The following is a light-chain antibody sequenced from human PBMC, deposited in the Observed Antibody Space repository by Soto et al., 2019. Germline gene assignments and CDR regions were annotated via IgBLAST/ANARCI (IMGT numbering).Light chain of an antibody. V-gene: IGKV3D-20*02. Sequence: EVVLTQSPGTLSLSPGERATLSCRATQSVTNNYLAWYQQKPGQAPRLIIYGASTRATGIPDRFSGSGSGTDFSLTISRLEPEDFAVYYCQQRSNWPPWTFGQGTKVDIK. CDR2: GAS. CDR1: QSVTNNY. CDR3: QQRSNWPPWT. J-gene: IGKJ1*01.